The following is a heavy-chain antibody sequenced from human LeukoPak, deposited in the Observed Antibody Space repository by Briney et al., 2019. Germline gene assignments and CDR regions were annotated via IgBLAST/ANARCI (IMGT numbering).Heavy chain of an antibody. V-gene: IGHV1-69*04. CDR1: GGTFSSYA. CDR3: ARVAVDTVNWFDP. J-gene: IGHJ5*02. D-gene: IGHD5-18*01. CDR2: IIPILGIA. Sequence: SVTVSCTASGGTFSSYAISWVRQAPGQGLEWMGRIIPILGIANYAQKFQGRVTITADKSTSTAYMELSSLRSEDTAVYYCARVAVDTVNWFDPWGQGTLVTVSS.